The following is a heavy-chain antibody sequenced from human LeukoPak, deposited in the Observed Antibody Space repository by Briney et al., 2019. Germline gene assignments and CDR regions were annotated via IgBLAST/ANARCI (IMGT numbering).Heavy chain of an antibody. CDR1: GFTFSRYS. D-gene: IGHD6-13*01. J-gene: IGHJ1*01. V-gene: IGHV3-48*01. CDR2: ISSSSSTI. Sequence: PGGSLRLSCAASGFTFSRYSMNWVRQAPGKGLEWVSYISSSSSTIYYADSVKGRFTISRDNAKNSLYLQMNSLRAEDTAVYYCARVKHSSSLGYEYFSTGARAPWSPSSQ. CDR3: ARVKHSSSLGYEYFST.